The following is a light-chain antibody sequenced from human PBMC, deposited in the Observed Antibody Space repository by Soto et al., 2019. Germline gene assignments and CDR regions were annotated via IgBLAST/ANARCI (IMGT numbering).Light chain of an antibody. CDR1: QRVSSN. CDR2: GAS. V-gene: IGKV3-15*01. Sequence: EIVMTQSPATLSVSPGERASLSCRASQRVSSNLAWYQQKPGQAPRLLIYGASTRATGIPARFSGSGSGTEFTLTISSLQSEDFAVYYCQQYYNWPRTFGQGTKVDIK. J-gene: IGKJ1*01. CDR3: QQYYNWPRT.